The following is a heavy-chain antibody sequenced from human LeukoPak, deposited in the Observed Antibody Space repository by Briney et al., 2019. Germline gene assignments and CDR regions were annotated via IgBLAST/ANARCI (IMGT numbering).Heavy chain of an antibody. V-gene: IGHV4-61*01. Sequence: SETLSLTCTVSGDSVSSGNYYWSWIRQPPAKGLEWIGYIYYSGSTNYNPSLKSRVTISVDTSKNQYSLKLSSVTAADTAVYYCARVATIPYWGQGTLVTVSS. CDR1: GDSVSSGNYY. CDR3: ARVATIPY. D-gene: IGHD5-12*01. J-gene: IGHJ4*02. CDR2: IYYSGST.